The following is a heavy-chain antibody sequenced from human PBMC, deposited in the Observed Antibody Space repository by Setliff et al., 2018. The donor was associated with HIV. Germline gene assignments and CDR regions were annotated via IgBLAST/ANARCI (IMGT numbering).Heavy chain of an antibody. CDR1: GGSISSSNYY. V-gene: IGHV4-39*02. CDR3: AREGDEDQLPPGVH. D-gene: IGHD2-2*01. J-gene: IGHJ4*02. CDR2: IFYSGST. Sequence: KPSETLSLTCTVSGGSISSSNYYWGWIRQPPGKGLEWIASIFYSGSTYYNPSLKSRVTISVDTSKNQFSLKLSSVTAADTAVYYCAREGDEDQLPPGVHWGQGTLVTVSS.